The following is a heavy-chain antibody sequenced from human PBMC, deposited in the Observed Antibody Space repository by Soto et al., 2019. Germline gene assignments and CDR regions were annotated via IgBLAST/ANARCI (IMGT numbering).Heavy chain of an antibody. CDR2: ISYDGSNK. V-gene: IGHV3-30-3*01. CDR1: GFTFSSYA. J-gene: IGHJ5*02. Sequence: GGSLRLSCAASGFTFSSYAMHWVRQAPGKGLEWVAVISYDGSNKYYADSVKGRFTISRDNSKNTLYLQMNSLRAGDTAVYYCAAEGRVTTWGQGTLVTVPQ. CDR3: AAEGRVTT. D-gene: IGHD4-4*01.